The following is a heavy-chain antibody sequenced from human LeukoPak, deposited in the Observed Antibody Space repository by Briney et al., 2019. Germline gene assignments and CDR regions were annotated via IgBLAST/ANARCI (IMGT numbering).Heavy chain of an antibody. V-gene: IGHV3-30*18. J-gene: IGHJ6*02. CDR2: ISYDGSNK. CDR1: GFTFSSYG. Sequence: PGRSLRLSCAASGFTFSSYGMHWVRQAPGKGLEWVAVISYDGSNKYYADSVKGRFTISRDNSKNTLYLQMNSLRAEDTAVYYCAKDELRFLEWLSRMDVWDQGTTVTVSS. D-gene: IGHD3-3*01. CDR3: AKDELRFLEWLSRMDV.